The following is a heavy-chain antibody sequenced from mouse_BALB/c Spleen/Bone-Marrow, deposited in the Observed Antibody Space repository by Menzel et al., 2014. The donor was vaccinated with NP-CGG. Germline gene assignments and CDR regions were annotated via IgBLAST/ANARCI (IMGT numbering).Heavy chain of an antibody. CDR2: ISSGGSYT. CDR3: TRDLYDGYSYYAMDY. D-gene: IGHD2-3*01. CDR1: GFTFXSYT. V-gene: IGHV5-6-4*01. J-gene: IGHJ4*01. Sequence: EVQGVESGGGLVKPGGSLKLSCAASGFTFXSYTMSWVRQTPEKRLEWVATISSGGSYTYYPDSVKGRFTISRDNAKNTLYLQMSSLKSEDTAMYYCTRDLYDGYSYYAMDYWGQGTSVTVSS.